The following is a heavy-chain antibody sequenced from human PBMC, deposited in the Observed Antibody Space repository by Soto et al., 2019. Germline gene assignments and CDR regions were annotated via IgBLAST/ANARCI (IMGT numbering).Heavy chain of an antibody. Sequence: SETLSLTCTVSGGSISSYYWSWIRQPPGKGLEWIGYIYYSGSTNYNPSLKSRVTISVDTSKNQFSLKLSSVTAADTAVYYCARLRFLEWFFDYWGQGTLVTVSS. CDR2: IYYSGST. CDR3: ARLRFLEWFFDY. V-gene: IGHV4-59*01. CDR1: GGSISSYY. D-gene: IGHD3-3*01. J-gene: IGHJ4*02.